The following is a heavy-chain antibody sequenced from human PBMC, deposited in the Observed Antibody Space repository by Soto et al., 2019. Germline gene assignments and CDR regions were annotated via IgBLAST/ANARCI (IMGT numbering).Heavy chain of an antibody. Sequence: GGSLRLSCAASGFTFSDYYMSWIRQAPGKGLEWVSYISSSGSTIYYADSVKGRFTISRDNAKNSLYLQMNSLRAEDTAVYYCARTPFRPLYGDYAREHWGQGTLVTVSS. CDR1: GFTFSDYY. V-gene: IGHV3-11*01. D-gene: IGHD4-17*01. J-gene: IGHJ4*02. CDR3: ARTPFRPLYGDYAREH. CDR2: ISSSGSTI.